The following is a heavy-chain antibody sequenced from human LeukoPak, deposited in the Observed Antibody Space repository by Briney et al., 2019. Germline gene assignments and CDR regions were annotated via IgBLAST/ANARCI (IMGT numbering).Heavy chain of an antibody. CDR2: ISSSGSTI. D-gene: IGHD5-24*01. Sequence: GGSLRLSCAASGFTFSDYYMTRIRQAPGKGLEWVSYISSSGSTIYYADSVKGRFTISRDNAKNSLYLQMNSLRAEDTAVYYCARDPQNRDGYNFDYWGQGTLVTVSS. J-gene: IGHJ4*02. CDR1: GFTFSDYY. CDR3: ARDPQNRDGYNFDY. V-gene: IGHV3-11*01.